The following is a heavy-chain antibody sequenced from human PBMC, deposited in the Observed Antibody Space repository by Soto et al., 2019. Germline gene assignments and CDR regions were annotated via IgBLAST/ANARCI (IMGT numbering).Heavy chain of an antibody. V-gene: IGHV4-39*01. CDR2: IFYSGTT. D-gene: IGHD3-3*01. J-gene: IGHJ5*02. CDR1: GDSVNNNDFY. CDR3: ARLDFRSGYYGGRCDP. Sequence: PSETLSLTCTVSGDSVNNNDFYWAWIRQPPGKGLEWVVTIFYSGTTYHNPSLKGRVTASVDRSENQFSLKLTSVTASDTAVYYCARLDFRSGYYGGRCDPWGQGTLVTVSS.